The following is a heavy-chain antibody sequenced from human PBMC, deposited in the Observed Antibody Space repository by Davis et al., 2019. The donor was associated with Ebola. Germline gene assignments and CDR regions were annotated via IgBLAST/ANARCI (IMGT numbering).Heavy chain of an antibody. CDR1: GLTFSSYA. CDR2: LSYDGSNK. CDR3: AKDLGGSGSYYNVDYYYDGMDV. V-gene: IGHV3-30-3*01. D-gene: IGHD3-10*01. Sequence: AASGLTFSSYALHWLRPAPGNGLEWLPSLSYDGSNKYYADSVKVRFTISRDNYKNTLYLQMNSLRAEDTAVYYCAKDLGGSGSYYNVDYYYDGMDVWGQGTTVTVSS. J-gene: IGHJ6*02.